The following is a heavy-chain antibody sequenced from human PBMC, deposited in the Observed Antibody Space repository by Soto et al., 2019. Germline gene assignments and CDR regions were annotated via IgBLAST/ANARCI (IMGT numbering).Heavy chain of an antibody. CDR2: INPNSGGT. J-gene: IGHJ4*02. V-gene: IGHV1-2*04. Sequence: GAPSKVSCKASGDTFNTYSVTWVRQTPGKGLEWMGWINPNSGGTNYAQKFQGWVTMTRDTSISTAYMELSRLRSDDTAVYYCARTQRWLQWCFDYWGQGTLVTVSS. D-gene: IGHD2-8*01. CDR3: ARTQRWLQWCFDY. CDR1: GDTFNTYS.